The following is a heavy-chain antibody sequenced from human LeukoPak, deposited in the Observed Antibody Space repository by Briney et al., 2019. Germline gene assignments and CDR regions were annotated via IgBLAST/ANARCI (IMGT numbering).Heavy chain of an antibody. V-gene: IGHV5-51*01. CDR2: IYPGDSDT. D-gene: IGHD3-22*01. CDR3: ARQVPYYYDSSGYYYDI. CDR1: GYSFTSYW. J-gene: IGHJ3*02. Sequence: PGESLKISCKGSGYSFTSYWIGWVRQMPGKGLEWMGIIYPGDSDTRYSPSFQGQVTISADKSISTAYLQWSSLKASDTAMYYCARQVPYYYDSSGYYYDIWGQGTMVTFSS.